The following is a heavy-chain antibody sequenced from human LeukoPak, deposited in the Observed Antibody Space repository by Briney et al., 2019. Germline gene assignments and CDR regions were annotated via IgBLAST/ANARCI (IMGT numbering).Heavy chain of an antibody. CDR2: IDGGGGSAFYAGGTT. Sequence: GGSLRLSCAASGFTFSSYAMSWVGQAPGKGLEWVSTIDGGGGSAFYAGGTTHNADSVKGRFTISRDNSKNTLYLQMNSLRAEDTAVYYCAKAYGYCTTTSCSHEEFDYWGQGTLVTVSS. J-gene: IGHJ4*02. CDR1: GFTFSSYA. V-gene: IGHV3-23*01. CDR3: AKAYGYCTTTSCSHEEFDY. D-gene: IGHD2-2*01.